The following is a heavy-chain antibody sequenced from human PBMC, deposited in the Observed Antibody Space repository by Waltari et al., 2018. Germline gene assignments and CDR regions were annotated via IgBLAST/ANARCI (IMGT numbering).Heavy chain of an antibody. Sequence: EVQLLESGEGFVQHGGSLRLYCADSAFSFSNYAMNWVRQAPVKGLEWVSSLSSTGLSTYYSDSVKGRFTISRDNFKNSVYLQMNSLRAEDTAVYFCAKYVAAAVGYYFDYWGQGILVTVSS. CDR3: AKYVAAAVGYYFDY. CDR2: LSSTGLST. J-gene: IGHJ4*02. CDR1: AFSFSNYA. D-gene: IGHD6-13*01. V-gene: IGHV3-23*01.